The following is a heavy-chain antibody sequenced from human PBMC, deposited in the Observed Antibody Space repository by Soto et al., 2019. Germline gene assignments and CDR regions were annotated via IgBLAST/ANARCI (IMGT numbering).Heavy chain of an antibody. V-gene: IGHV3-30*18. D-gene: IGHD3-10*01. CDR3: AKGIWFGELSASY. J-gene: IGHJ4*02. CDR1: GFTFSSYG. CDR2: ISYDGSNK. Sequence: GGSLRLSCAASGFTFSSYGMHWVRQAPGKGLEWVAVISYDGSNKYYADSVKGRFTISRDNSKNTLYLQMNSLRAEDTAVYYCAKGIWFGELSASYWGQGTLVTVSS.